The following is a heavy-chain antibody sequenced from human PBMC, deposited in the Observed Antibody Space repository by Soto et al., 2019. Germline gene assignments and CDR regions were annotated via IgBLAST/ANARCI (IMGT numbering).Heavy chain of an antibody. D-gene: IGHD3-9*01. J-gene: IGHJ4*02. CDR2: ISYDGSNK. CDR3: ARESRYFDWLLDY. V-gene: IGHV3-30-3*01. CDR1: GFTFSSYA. Sequence: LRLSCAASGFTFSSYAMHWVRQAPGKGLEWVAVISYDGSNKYYADSVKGRFTISRDNSKNTLYLQMNSLRAEDTAVYYCARESRYFDWLLDYWGQGTLVTVSS.